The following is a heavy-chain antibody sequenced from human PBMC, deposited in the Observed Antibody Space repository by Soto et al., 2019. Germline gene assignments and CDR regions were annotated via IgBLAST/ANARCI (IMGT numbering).Heavy chain of an antibody. D-gene: IGHD3-22*01. J-gene: IGHJ4*02. CDR1: GFSLSTSGMC. V-gene: IGHV2-70*11. Sequence: PTLVNPTQTLTLTCTFSGFSLSTSGMCVSWIRQPPGKALEWLARIDWDDDKYYSTSLKTRLTISKDTSKNQVVLTMTNMDPVDTATYYCARSTYYYDSSGYGFDYFDYWGQGTLVTVSS. CDR3: ARSTYYYDSSGYGFDYFDY. CDR2: IDWDDDK.